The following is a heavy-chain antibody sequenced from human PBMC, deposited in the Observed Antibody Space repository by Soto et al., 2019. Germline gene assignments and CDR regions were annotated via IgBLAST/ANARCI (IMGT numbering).Heavy chain of an antibody. CDR1: GGSFSCYY. CDR2: INHSGST. V-gene: IGHV4-34*01. CDR3: ARGGGGYDYVWGSYRYNYYYYYGMDV. Sequence: PSETLSLTCAVYGGSFSCYYWSWIRQPPGKGLEWIGEINHSGSTNHNPSLKSRVTISVDTSKNQFSLKLSSVTAADTAVYYCARGGGGYDYVWGSYRYNYYYYYGMDVWGQGTTVTVSS. J-gene: IGHJ6*02. D-gene: IGHD3-16*02.